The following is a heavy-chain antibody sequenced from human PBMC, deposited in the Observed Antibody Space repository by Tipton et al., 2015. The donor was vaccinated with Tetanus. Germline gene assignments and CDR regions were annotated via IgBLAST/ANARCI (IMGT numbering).Heavy chain of an antibody. Sequence: TLSLTCAVYYDSFYGYYWSWIRQPPGKGLEWLAYISSSGSTNSNYSLKSRVTISVDTSKNQFSLKLSSVTAADTAVYYCARGTGDYWGQGTLVTVSS. D-gene: IGHD1-14*01. CDR3: ARGTGDY. CDR2: ISSSGST. J-gene: IGHJ4*02. CDR1: YDSFYGYY. V-gene: IGHV4-59*01.